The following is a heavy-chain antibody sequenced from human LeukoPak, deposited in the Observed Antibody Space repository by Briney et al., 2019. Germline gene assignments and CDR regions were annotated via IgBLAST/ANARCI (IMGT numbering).Heavy chain of an antibody. Sequence: PSGTLSLTCAVSGGPISSSNWWGWFGQPPGKGREGIGEIYHSGSTNYNPSLKSRVTISVDKSKNQFSLKLSSVTAADTAVYYCARHLQYYGSGTMDVWGQGTTVTVSS. CDR1: GGPISSSNW. V-gene: IGHV4-4*02. CDR2: IYHSGST. D-gene: IGHD3-10*01. J-gene: IGHJ6*02. CDR3: ARHLQYYGSGTMDV.